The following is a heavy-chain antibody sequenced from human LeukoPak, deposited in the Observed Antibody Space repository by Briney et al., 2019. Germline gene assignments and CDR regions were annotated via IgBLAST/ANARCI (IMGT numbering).Heavy chain of an antibody. Sequence: PGGSLRLSCAASGFTFSNYSMNWVRQAPGKGLEWVSSISSSSSYIYYADSVKGRFTISRDNAKNSLYLQMNSLRAEDTAVYYCARDLGYDSSGFDYWGQGTLVTVSS. V-gene: IGHV3-21*01. J-gene: IGHJ4*02. CDR3: ARDLGYDSSGFDY. D-gene: IGHD3-22*01. CDR1: GFTFSNYS. CDR2: ISSSSSYI.